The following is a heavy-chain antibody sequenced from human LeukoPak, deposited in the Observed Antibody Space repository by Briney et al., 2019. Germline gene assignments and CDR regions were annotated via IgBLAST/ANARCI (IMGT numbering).Heavy chain of an antibody. D-gene: IGHD3-22*01. Sequence: GGSLRLSCAASGFTVSSNYMSWVRQAPGKGLEWVSVIYSSGTTYYAGSVKGRFTISRDDSKNTLYLQMNSLRVEDTAFYYCTRADSSGYYYYYWGQGTLVTVSS. CDR3: TRADSSGYYYYY. CDR2: IYSSGTT. V-gene: IGHV3-53*01. CDR1: GFTVSSNY. J-gene: IGHJ4*02.